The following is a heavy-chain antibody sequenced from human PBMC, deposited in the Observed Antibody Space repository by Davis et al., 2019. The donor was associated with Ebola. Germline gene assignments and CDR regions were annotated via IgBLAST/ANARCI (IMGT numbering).Heavy chain of an antibody. V-gene: IGHV3-53*01. Sequence: GESLKISCEASGFDVSSYYMNWVRQAPGKGLEWVSVIYSGGDTYYTDSVKGRFTISRDSSKKTVYLQLNSLTPEDSALYYCAREGQIHWGQGTLVTVSS. CDR2: IYSGGDT. CDR1: GFDVSSYY. CDR3: AREGQIH. J-gene: IGHJ4*02.